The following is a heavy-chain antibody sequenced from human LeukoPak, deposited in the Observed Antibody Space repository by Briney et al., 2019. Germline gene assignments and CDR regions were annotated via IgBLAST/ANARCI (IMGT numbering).Heavy chain of an antibody. Sequence: GGSLRLSCAASGFTFSSYAMHWVRQAPGKGLEWVAAISYDGSNKYYADSVKGRFTISRDNSKNTLYLQMNSLRAEDTAVYYCGRGYCSSTSCYDTDYWGQGTLVIVSS. J-gene: IGHJ4*02. CDR2: ISYDGSNK. CDR1: GFTFSSYA. CDR3: GRGYCSSTSCYDTDY. D-gene: IGHD2-2*01. V-gene: IGHV3-30-3*01.